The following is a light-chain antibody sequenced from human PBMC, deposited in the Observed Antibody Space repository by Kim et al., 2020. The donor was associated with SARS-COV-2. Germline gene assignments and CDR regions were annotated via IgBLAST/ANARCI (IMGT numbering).Light chain of an antibody. CDR1: QSVSSN. Sequence: SPGERASLTCRASQSVSSNLAWYQQIPGQAPRLLIYGASTRATDIPARFSGSGSGTEFTLTIDGLQSEDFVIYYCQHYNNWPPGTFGQGTKVDIK. CDR2: GAS. CDR3: QHYNNWPPGT. J-gene: IGKJ1*01. V-gene: IGKV3-15*01.